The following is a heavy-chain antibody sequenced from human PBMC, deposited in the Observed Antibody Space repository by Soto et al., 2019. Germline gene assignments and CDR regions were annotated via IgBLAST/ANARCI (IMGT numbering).Heavy chain of an antibody. CDR2: IIPIFGTA. CDR3: ARVGATNLYYYYYGMDV. Sequence: SVKVSCKASGYTFTSYGISWVRQAPGQGLEWMGGIIPIFGTANYAQKFQGRVTITADKSTSTAYMELGSLRSEDTAVYYCARVGATNLYYYYYGMDVWGQGTTVTV. J-gene: IGHJ6*02. D-gene: IGHD1-26*01. CDR1: GYTFTSYG. V-gene: IGHV1-69*06.